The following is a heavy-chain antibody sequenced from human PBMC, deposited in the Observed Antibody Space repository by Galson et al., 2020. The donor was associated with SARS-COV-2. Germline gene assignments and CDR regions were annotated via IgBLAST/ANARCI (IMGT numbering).Heavy chain of an antibody. CDR1: GGSISSGGYY. D-gene: IGHD3-9*01. J-gene: IGHJ3*02. CDR3: ARDLARRITIFRTVDAFDI. V-gene: IGHV4-31*03. CDR2: IHYSGST. Sequence: SETLSLTCTVSGGSISSGGYYWSWIRQHPGKGLEWIGYIHYSGSTYYNPSLKSRVPISVDTSKNQFSLKLSSVTAADTAVYYCARDLARRITIFRTVDAFDIWGQGTMVTVSS.